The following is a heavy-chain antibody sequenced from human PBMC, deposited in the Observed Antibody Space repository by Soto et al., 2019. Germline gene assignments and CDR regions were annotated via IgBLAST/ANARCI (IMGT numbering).Heavy chain of an antibody. CDR3: AKDRYDFWSPRRSDV. V-gene: IGHV3-23*01. Sequence: GSLRLSCVASGFTFSSYAMSWVRQAPGKGLEWVSAISGSGGSTYYADSVKGRFTISRDNSKNTLYLQMNSLRAEDTAVYYCAKDRYDFWSPRRSDVWGQGTTVTVSS. CDR1: GFTFSSYA. J-gene: IGHJ6*02. CDR2: ISGSGGST. D-gene: IGHD3-3*01.